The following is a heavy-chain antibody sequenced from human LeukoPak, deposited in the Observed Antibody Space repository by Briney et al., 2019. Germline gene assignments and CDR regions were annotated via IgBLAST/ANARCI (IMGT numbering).Heavy chain of an antibody. CDR1: GLTVTSLT. Sequence: ASVKVSCKASGLTVTSLTVSWVRQAPGQGLEWLGWVSAYAGDTQYAQTLQGRVSMTTNTSTSTAYMELKSLRSDDTAIYYCAACIAASGYAFDVWGQGTIITVSS. CDR2: VSAYAGDT. CDR3: AACIAASGYAFDV. V-gene: IGHV1-18*01. J-gene: IGHJ3*01. D-gene: IGHD6-13*01.